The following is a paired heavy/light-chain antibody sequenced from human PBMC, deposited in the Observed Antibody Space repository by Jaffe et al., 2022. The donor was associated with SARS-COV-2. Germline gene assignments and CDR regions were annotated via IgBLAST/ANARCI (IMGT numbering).Heavy chain of an antibody. CDR1: GFTFSNYN. CDR2: ISSTSSTI. CDR3: ARGKGLTDY. V-gene: IGHV3-48*02. Sequence: DVQLVESGGGLVQPGGSLRLSCAASGFTFSNYNMNWVRQAPGKGLEWVSYISSTSSTIYYADSVRGRFTISRDNAKNSLYLQMNSLTDEDTAVYFCARGKGLTDYWGQGTLVTVSS. J-gene: IGHJ4*02.
Light chain of an antibody. CDR2: YAS. Sequence: EIVVTQSPDYQSVTPKEKVTITCRASQSIGNNLHWYQQKPDQSPKLLIKYASQSISGVPSRFSGSGSGTDFTLTISSLEAEDAAAYYCHQTSSLPGTLGQGTKVEIK. CDR1: QSIGNN. V-gene: IGKV6D-21*02. J-gene: IGKJ1*01. CDR3: HQTSSLPGT.